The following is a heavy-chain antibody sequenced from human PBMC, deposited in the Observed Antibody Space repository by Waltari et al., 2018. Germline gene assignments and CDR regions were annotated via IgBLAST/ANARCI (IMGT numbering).Heavy chain of an antibody. CDR1: GYTFTDYY. V-gene: IGHV1-69-2*01. CDR2: LDPEDGET. D-gene: IGHD1-26*01. J-gene: IGHJ4*02. Sequence: EVQLVQSGAEVKKPGATVKISCKASGYTFTDYYMHWVQQAPGNGLEWLGRLDPEDGETLDAEKSHGSVTITADTSTDTAYMELSRLRSEDTAVYYCATDALIVGASAFDYWGQGTLVTVSS. CDR3: ATDALIVGASAFDY.